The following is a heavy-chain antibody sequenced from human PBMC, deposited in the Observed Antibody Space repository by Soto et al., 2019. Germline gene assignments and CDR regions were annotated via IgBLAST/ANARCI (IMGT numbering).Heavy chain of an antibody. D-gene: IGHD4-17*01. Sequence: QLQLQESGPGLVKPSETLSLTCTVSGGSIRRSSYYWGWIRQPPGKGLEWIGSIHYSGSTDYNPSLKSRVTISVDTSKNQFSLKMTSVTAADTAVYFCARFDYGDNRFDPWGQGILVTVSS. V-gene: IGHV4-39*01. CDR2: IHYSGST. CDR1: GGSIRRSSYY. J-gene: IGHJ5*02. CDR3: ARFDYGDNRFDP.